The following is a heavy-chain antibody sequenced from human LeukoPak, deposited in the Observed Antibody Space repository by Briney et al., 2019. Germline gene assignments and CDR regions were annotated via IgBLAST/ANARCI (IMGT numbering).Heavy chain of an antibody. V-gene: IGHV3-48*02. Sequence: GGSLRLSCVVSGFTFSGYSMSWVRQAPGKGLEWVSYISGSSSTIFYADSMKGRFTVSRDNAKNSLYLQMDSLRDGDTAVYFCTRGRPGHYYDYWGQGTRVTVSS. CDR2: ISGSSSTI. D-gene: IGHD6-6*01. CDR1: GFTFSGYS. J-gene: IGHJ4*02. CDR3: TRGRPGHYYDY.